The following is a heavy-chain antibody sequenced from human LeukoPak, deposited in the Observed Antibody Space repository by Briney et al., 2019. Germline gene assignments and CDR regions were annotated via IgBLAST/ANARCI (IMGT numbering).Heavy chain of an antibody. V-gene: IGHV3-48*01. D-gene: IGHD6-19*01. Sequence: GGSLRLSSATSGFTLSSYSMNRVRQAPGPGLEWVSYISGGSTTIYYAESVTGRFTISRDNAKNSLYLQMNSLRAEDTAVYYCARDVEQWLVRVYYFDYWGQGTLVTVSS. CDR3: ARDVEQWLVRVYYFDY. CDR1: GFTLSSYS. J-gene: IGHJ4*02. CDR2: ISGGSTTI.